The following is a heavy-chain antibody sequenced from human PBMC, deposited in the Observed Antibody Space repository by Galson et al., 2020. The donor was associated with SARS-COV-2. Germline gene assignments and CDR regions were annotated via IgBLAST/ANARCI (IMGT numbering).Heavy chain of an antibody. V-gene: IGHV4-30-4*01. CDR3: ARAKRITIFGVVNWFDP. D-gene: IGHD3-3*01. Sequence: ETSETLSLTCTVSGGSISSGDYYWSWIRQPPGKGLEWIGYIYYSATTYYNPSLKRRVTISVDTSKNQFSLKLSSVTAADTAVYYCARAKRITIFGVVNWFDPWGQGTLVTVSS. CDR1: GGSISSGDYY. CDR2: IYYSATT. J-gene: IGHJ5*02.